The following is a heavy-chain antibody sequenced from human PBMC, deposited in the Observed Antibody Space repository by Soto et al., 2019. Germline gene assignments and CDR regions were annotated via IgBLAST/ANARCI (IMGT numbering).Heavy chain of an antibody. V-gene: IGHV1-69*04. D-gene: IGHD3-22*01. CDR2: IIPILGIA. CDR3: ARDLVQTPYHYDSSGYYARFQH. J-gene: IGHJ1*01. CDR1: GGTLSSYT. Sequence: SVKGSCKASGGTLSSYTISWVRQAPGQGLEWMGRIIPILGIANYAQKFQGRVTITADKSTSTAYMELSSLRSEDTAVYYCARDLVQTPYHYDSSGYYARFQHWG.